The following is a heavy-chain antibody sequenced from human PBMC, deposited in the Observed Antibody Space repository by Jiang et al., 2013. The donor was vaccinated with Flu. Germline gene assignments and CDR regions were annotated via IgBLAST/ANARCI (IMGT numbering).Heavy chain of an antibody. Sequence: VQLVESGGGVVQPGRSLRLSCAASGFTFSDYGMQWVRQAPGKGLEWVAVISYDGSFKYYADSVKGRFTMSRDSSKNTLYLQMDSLRAEDTAVYYCATDQYCSRTSCYHGHSSGNDYWGQGTLVTVSS. CDR3: ATDQYCSRTSCYHGHSSGNDY. J-gene: IGHJ4*02. CDR1: GFTFSDYG. CDR2: ISYDGSFK. D-gene: IGHD2-2*01. V-gene: IGHV3-33*05.